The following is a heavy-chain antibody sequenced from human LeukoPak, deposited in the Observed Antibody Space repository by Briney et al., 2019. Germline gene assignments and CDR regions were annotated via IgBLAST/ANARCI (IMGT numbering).Heavy chain of an antibody. Sequence: WGSLRLSCAASGFTFSSYAMSWVRQAPGKGLEWVSTIGDNGDSTYYADSVKGRFTISRDNSKNTLDLQMNSLRAQDTAVYYCAKYDYGGNPNEYYFDYWGQGTLVTVSS. CDR1: GFTFSSYA. J-gene: IGHJ4*02. D-gene: IGHD4-23*01. V-gene: IGHV3-23*01. CDR2: IGDNGDST. CDR3: AKYDYGGNPNEYYFDY.